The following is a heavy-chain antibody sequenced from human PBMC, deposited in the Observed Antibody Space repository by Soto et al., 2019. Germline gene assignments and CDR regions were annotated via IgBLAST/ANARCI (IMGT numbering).Heavy chain of an antibody. D-gene: IGHD2-2*01. CDR3: ARDGGKYQLLSSNWFDP. V-gene: IGHV1-8*01. Sequence: ASVKVSCKASGYTFTSYDINWVRQATGQGLEWMGWMNPNSGNTDYAQKFQGRVTMTTDTSTSTAYMELRSLRSDDTAVYYCARDGGKYQLLSSNWFDPWGQGTLVTVSS. CDR1: GYTFTSYD. J-gene: IGHJ5*02. CDR2: MNPNSGNT.